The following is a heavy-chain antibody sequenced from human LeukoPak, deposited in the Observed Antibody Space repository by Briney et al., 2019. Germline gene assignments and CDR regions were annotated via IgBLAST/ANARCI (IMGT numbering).Heavy chain of an antibody. CDR3: ATSESQTKFDY. V-gene: IGHV5-51*01. J-gene: IGHJ4*02. CDR2: IFPGDSET. Sequence: GESLKISCKGSGYSFTSYWIGWVRQMPGKGLEWMGIIFPGDSETLYSASFQGQVTISADESINTAYLQWSSLKASDTAMYYCATSESQTKFDYWGQGTLVTVSS. D-gene: IGHD1/OR15-1a*01. CDR1: GYSFTSYW.